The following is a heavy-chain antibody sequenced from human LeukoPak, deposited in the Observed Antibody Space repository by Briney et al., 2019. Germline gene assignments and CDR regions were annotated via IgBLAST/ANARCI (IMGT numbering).Heavy chain of an antibody. D-gene: IGHD4-23*01. Sequence: GGSLRLSCAASGFTFSSYSMNWVRQAPGKGLEWVSSISSSSSYIYYADSVKGRFTISRDNSKNTLYLQMNSLRAEDTAVYYCARGATVVTADYWGQGALVTVSS. CDR2: ISSSSSYI. CDR1: GFTFSSYS. J-gene: IGHJ4*02. V-gene: IGHV3-21*01. CDR3: ARGATVVTADY.